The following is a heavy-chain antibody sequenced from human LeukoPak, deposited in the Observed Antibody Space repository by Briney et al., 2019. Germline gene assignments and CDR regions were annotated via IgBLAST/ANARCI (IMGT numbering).Heavy chain of an antibody. CDR3: ARSSYGGNSRGIGRIVYFQH. J-gene: IGHJ1*01. CDR2: INHSGST. CDR1: GGSFSGYY. Sequence: SETLSLTCAVYGGSFSGYYWSWIRHRPGKGLEWIGEINHSGSTDYNPSLKSRVTISVDTSKNQFSLRLTSVTAADTAVYYCARSSYGGNSRGIGRIVYFQHWGQGTLVTVSS. D-gene: IGHD4-23*01. V-gene: IGHV4-34*01.